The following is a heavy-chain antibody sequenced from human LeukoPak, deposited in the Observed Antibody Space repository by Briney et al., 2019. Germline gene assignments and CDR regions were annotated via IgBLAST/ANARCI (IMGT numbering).Heavy chain of an antibody. Sequence: SETLSLTCTVSGGSVSSGDYYWSWIRQPPGKGLEWIGYIYYSGSTYYNPSLKSRVTISVDTSKNQFSLKLSSVTAADTAVYYCARGSEWELLYYYYYMDVWGKGTTVTVSS. D-gene: IGHD1-26*01. CDR3: ARGSEWELLYYYYYMDV. CDR2: IYYSGST. V-gene: IGHV4-30-4*01. J-gene: IGHJ6*03. CDR1: GGSVSSGDYY.